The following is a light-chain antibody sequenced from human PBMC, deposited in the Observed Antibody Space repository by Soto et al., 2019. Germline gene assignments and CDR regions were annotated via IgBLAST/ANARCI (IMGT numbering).Light chain of an antibody. Sequence: EVVLTQSPATLSLSPGERATLSCRASQSVSRHLAWYQQKPGQAPRLLILDASDTATGITARFSGSGSGTNFPLTIRSLEAEDFAVYYCQQRSNWPPVTFGGGTKVEIK. CDR2: DAS. V-gene: IGKV3-11*01. J-gene: IGKJ4*01. CDR1: QSVSRH. CDR3: QQRSNWPPVT.